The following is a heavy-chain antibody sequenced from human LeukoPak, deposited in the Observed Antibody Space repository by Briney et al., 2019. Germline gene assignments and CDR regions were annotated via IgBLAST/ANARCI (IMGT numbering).Heavy chain of an antibody. Sequence: PGGSLRLSCAASGFTFSSYSMNWVRQAPGKGLEWVSYISSSSSSTIYYADSVKGRFTISRDNAKNSLYLQMNSLRAEDTAVYYCAHGSMYQLDYWGQGTLVTVSS. V-gene: IGHV3-48*01. J-gene: IGHJ4*02. CDR2: ISSSSSSTI. D-gene: IGHD2-2*01. CDR1: GFTFSSYS. CDR3: AHGSMYQLDY.